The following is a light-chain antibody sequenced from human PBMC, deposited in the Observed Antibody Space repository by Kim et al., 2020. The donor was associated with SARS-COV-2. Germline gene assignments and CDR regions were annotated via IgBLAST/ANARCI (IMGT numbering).Light chain of an antibody. CDR2: RNN. J-gene: IGLJ2*01. V-gene: IGLV1-47*01. CDR3: AAWDDSLSGVV. CDR1: RSNIGSNF. Sequence: GQRVTISCSGSRSNIGSNFVYWYQKLPGTAPKLLIYRNNQRPSGVPDRFSVSKSGTSASLAISGLRSEDEADYYCAAWDDSLSGVVFGGGTQLTVL.